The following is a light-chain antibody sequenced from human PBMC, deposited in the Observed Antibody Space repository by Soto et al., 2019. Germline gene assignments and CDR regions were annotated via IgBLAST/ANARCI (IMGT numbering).Light chain of an antibody. CDR3: QQLNTFPLT. CDR2: AAS. CDR1: QGISSW. V-gene: IGKV1D-12*01. Sequence: DIQMTQSPSSVSASVGDRVTITCRASQGISSWLAWYQQKPGRAPKLLIYAASRLQSGVPSRFSGSGSGTHCILTINGLQPEDFATYYCQQLNTFPLTFGQGTRLDIK. J-gene: IGKJ5*01.